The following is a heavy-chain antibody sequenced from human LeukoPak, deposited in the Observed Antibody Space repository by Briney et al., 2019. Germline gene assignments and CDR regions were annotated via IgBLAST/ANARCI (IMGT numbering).Heavy chain of an antibody. J-gene: IGHJ4*02. V-gene: IGHV3-23*01. CDR1: GFTFSSYA. CDR3: AKDQGYSYYYLDY. CDR2: IRPNSERT. Sequence: GGSLRLSCAASGFTFSSYAISWVRQAPGKGLEWVSAIRPNSERTYYADSVKGRFTISRDNSKNTLYLQMSSLRAEDTAVYYCAKDQGYSYYYLDYWGQGTLVTVSS. D-gene: IGHD5-18*01.